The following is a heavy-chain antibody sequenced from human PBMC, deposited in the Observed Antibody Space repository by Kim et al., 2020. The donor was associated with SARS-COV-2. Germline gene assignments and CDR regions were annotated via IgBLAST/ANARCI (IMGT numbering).Heavy chain of an antibody. Sequence: GESLKISCKGSGYSFTSYWISWVRQMPGKGLEWMGRIDPSDSYTNYSPSFQGHVTISADKSISTAYLQWSSLKASDTAMYYCATAAKIYCSSTSCYSGWFDPWGQGTLFTVSS. J-gene: IGHJ5*02. CDR2: IDPSDSYT. CDR1: GYSFTSYW. D-gene: IGHD2-2*02. CDR3: ATAAKIYCSSTSCYSGWFDP. V-gene: IGHV5-10-1*01.